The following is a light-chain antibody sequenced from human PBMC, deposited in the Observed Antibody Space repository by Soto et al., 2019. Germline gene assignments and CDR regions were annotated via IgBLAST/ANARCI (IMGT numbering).Light chain of an antibody. CDR2: GAY. CDR1: QNVNSN. Sequence: EIVMTQSPATVSVSPGERATLSCRASQNVNSNLAWYQQKPGQPPRLLIYGAYTRATGVPARFSGSGSGTKFTLNINSLQSEDFAVYYCQQYNSWPPLTFGGGTKVEIK. CDR3: QQYNSWPPLT. J-gene: IGKJ4*01. V-gene: IGKV3-15*01.